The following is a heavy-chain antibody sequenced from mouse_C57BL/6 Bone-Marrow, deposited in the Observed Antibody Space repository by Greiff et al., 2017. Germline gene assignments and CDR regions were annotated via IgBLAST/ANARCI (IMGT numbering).Heavy chain of an antibody. J-gene: IGHJ1*03. V-gene: IGHV1-81*01. CDR1: GYTFTSYG. D-gene: IGHD3-3*01. CDR2: IYPRSGNT. CDR3: ARRAYWYFDV. Sequence: QVQLQQSGAELARPGASVKLSCKASGYTFTSYGISWVKQRTGQGLEWIGEIYPRSGNTYYNAKFKGKATLTADKSSSTAYMELRSLTSEDSAVYFCARRAYWYFDVWGTGTTVTVSS.